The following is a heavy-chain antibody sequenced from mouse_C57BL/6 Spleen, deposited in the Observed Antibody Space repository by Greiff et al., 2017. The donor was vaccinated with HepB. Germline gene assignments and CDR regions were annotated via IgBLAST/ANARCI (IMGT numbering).Heavy chain of an antibody. CDR2: ISNGGGST. D-gene: IGHD1-1*01. Sequence: VQLKESGGGLVQPGGSLKLSCAASGFTFSDYYMYWVRQTPEKRLEWVAYISNGGGSTYYPDTVKGRFTISRDNAKNTLYLQMSRLKSEDTAMYYCARQDYGSSYGGFAYWGQGTLVTVSA. CDR3: ARQDYGSSYGGFAY. CDR1: GFTFSDYY. J-gene: IGHJ3*01. V-gene: IGHV5-12*01.